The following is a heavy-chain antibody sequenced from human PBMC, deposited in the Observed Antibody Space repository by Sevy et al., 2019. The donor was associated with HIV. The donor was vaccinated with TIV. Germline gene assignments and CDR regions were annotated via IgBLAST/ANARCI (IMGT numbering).Heavy chain of an antibody. CDR2: IGGSADYT. CDR3: AKEVSENSYSDY. CDR1: GFTFSSYA. V-gene: IGHV3-23*01. D-gene: IGHD3-10*01. Sequence: GGSLRLSCVTSGFTFSSYAMSWVRQTPGKGLEWVSAIGGSADYTYYADSVKGRFTISRDNSKNTMYLQMNGLRAEDTAVYYRAKEVSENSYSDYWGQGTLVTVSS. J-gene: IGHJ4*02.